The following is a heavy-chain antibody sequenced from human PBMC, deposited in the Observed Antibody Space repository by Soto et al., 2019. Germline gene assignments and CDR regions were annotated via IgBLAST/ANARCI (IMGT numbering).Heavy chain of an antibody. D-gene: IGHD6-19*01. Sequence: PGGSLRLSCAASGFTFSSYAMSWVRQAPGKGLEWVSDISGSGSTIYYADSVKGRFTISRDNAKNSLYLQMNSLRAEDTAVYYCATQIDVYISGWRAFDYWGQGTLVTVSS. V-gene: IGHV3-48*01. CDR1: GFTFSSYA. CDR2: ISGSGSTI. J-gene: IGHJ4*02. CDR3: ATQIDVYISGWRAFDY.